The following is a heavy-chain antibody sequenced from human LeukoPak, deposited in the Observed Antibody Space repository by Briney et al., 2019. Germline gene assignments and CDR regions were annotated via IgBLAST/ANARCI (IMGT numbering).Heavy chain of an antibody. V-gene: IGHV4-31*03. D-gene: IGHD6-13*01. Sequence: PSQTLSLTCTVSGGSISSGGYYWSWVRQHPGTGLEWVGYIYYSGSTYYNPSLKSRVTISVDTSKNQFSLKLSSVTAADTAVYYCARVIAAAEAYGDNLSFVDYWGQGTLVTVSS. CDR2: IYYSGST. CDR3: ARVIAAAEAYGDNLSFVDY. CDR1: GGSISSGGYY. J-gene: IGHJ4*02.